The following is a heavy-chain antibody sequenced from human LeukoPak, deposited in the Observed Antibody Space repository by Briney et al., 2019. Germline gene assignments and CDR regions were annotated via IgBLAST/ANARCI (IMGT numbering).Heavy chain of an antibody. J-gene: IGHJ4*02. CDR2: IWYDGSNK. Sequence: GGSLRLSCAASGFTSSSYGMHWVRQAPGKGLEWVAVIWYDGSNKYYADSVKGRFTISRDNSKNTLYLQMNSLRAEDTAVYYCATLEGDSRNYWGQGTLVTVSS. CDR3: ATLEGDSRNY. V-gene: IGHV3-33*01. D-gene: IGHD3-16*01. CDR1: GFTSSSYG.